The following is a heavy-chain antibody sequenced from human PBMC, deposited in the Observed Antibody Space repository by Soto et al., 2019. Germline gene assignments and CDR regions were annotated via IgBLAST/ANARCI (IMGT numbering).Heavy chain of an antibody. CDR3: TTDSLFTGQLVRMDN. CDR2: IKSKIDGGTT. D-gene: IGHD3-9*01. J-gene: IGHJ4*01. Sequence: VVSLRLSCAASGFTFSDAWINWVRQAPGKGLEWVGRIKSKIDGGTTDFAAPVKGRFAISRDDSRDMVYMEMYSLKTDDTAVYYCTTDSLFTGQLVRMDNWGHGTLVTVSS. V-gene: IGHV3-15*07. CDR1: GFTFSDAW.